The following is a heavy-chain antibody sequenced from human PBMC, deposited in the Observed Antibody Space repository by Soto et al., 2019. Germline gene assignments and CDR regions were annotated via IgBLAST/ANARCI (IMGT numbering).Heavy chain of an antibody. CDR2: IKQDGSEY. D-gene: IGHD3-16*02. Sequence: EVQLVESGGGLVQPGGSLRLSCAASGFTFSTYWMTWGRQAPGKGLEWVANIKQDGSEYYYVGSVKGRFTISRDNAKNSLYLQMNSLRAGDTAVYYCARGAFPTWGSYPLDYWGQGTLVTVSS. J-gene: IGHJ4*02. CDR1: GFTFSTYW. CDR3: ARGAFPTWGSYPLDY. V-gene: IGHV3-7*04.